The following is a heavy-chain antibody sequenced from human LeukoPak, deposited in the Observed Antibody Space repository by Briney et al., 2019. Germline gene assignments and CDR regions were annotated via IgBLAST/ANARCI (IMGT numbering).Heavy chain of an antibody. CDR2: INPSGGST. J-gene: IGHJ6*03. CDR3: ARDLAGSGSYYMGNYYYYYMDV. V-gene: IGHV1-46*01. CDR1: GYTFTVYY. Sequence: ASVKVSFKASGYTFTVYYMHWVRQAPGQGLEWMGIINPSGGSTSYAQKFQGRVTMTRDTTTSTVYIELSSLRSEDTAVYYCARDLAGSGSYYMGNYYYYYMDVWGKGTTVTISS. D-gene: IGHD3-10*01.